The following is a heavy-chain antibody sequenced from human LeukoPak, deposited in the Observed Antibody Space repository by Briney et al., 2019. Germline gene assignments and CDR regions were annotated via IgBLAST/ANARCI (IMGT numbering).Heavy chain of an antibody. J-gene: IGHJ4*02. CDR1: GFTFSSYG. CDR2: ISGSGGST. CDR3: AKAPRGSNTWYVLDS. D-gene: IGHD6-13*01. Sequence: PGGSLRLSCAASGFTFSSYGMSWVRQAPGKGLEWVSAISGSGGSTYYADSVKGRFTISRDNSKNTMYLQMSSLRTEDTALYYCAKAPRGSNTWYVLDSWGQGTLVTVSS. V-gene: IGHV3-23*01.